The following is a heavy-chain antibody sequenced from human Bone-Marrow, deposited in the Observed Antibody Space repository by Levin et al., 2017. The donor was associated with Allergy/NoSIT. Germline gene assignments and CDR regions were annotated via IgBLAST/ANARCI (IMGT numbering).Heavy chain of an antibody. Sequence: LSLTCAASGFKFSVFAMNWVRQAPGKGLEWLSYINSGSDIIYYADSVKGRFTISRDNSRDSVYLQMNSLRADDTAVYYCAREHGYWGQGTRVAVSS. J-gene: IGHJ4*02. CDR1: GFKFSVFA. V-gene: IGHV3-48*01. CDR2: INSGSDII. CDR3: AREHGY.